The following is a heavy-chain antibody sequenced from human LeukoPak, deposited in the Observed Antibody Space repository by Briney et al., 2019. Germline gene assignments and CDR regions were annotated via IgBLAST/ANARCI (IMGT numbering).Heavy chain of an antibody. Sequence: PGGSLRLSCAASGFTFSSYTMNWVRQAPGKGLEWVSSISSSSSYIYYADSVKGRFTISRDNAKNSLYLQMNSLRAEDTAVYYCARGPGWIQLWSYYHYYYMDVWGKGTTDTVSS. J-gene: IGHJ6*03. V-gene: IGHV3-21*01. CDR2: ISSSSSYI. CDR3: ARGPGWIQLWSYYHYYYMDV. CDR1: GFTFSSYT. D-gene: IGHD5-18*01.